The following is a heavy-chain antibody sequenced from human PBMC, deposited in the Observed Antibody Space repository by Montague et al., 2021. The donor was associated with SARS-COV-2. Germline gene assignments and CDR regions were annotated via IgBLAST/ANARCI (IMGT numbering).Heavy chain of an antibody. V-gene: IGHV4-59*01. Sequence: SETLSLTCTVSGGSISSYYWSWIRQHPGKGLEWIGYIYYSGSTNYNPSLKSRVTISVDTSKNQFSLKLSSVTAADTAVYYCAREAGSYLPFDYWGQGTLVTVSS. CDR2: IYYSGST. CDR3: AREAGSYLPFDY. CDR1: GGSISSYY. J-gene: IGHJ4*02. D-gene: IGHD1-26*01.